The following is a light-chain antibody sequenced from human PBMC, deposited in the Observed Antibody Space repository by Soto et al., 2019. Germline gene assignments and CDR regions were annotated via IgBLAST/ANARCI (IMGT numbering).Light chain of an antibody. CDR1: QSVSSTY. Sequence: IVLTQSPGTLSLSPGERATLSCRASQSVSSTYLAWYQQKPGQAPRLLIYGASSRDTGIPDKFSGSGSGTDFTLTISRMEPKDFAVYYGQQYGSSHTTFGQGTKVDIK. J-gene: IGKJ1*01. CDR2: GAS. V-gene: IGKV3-20*01. CDR3: QQYGSSHTT.